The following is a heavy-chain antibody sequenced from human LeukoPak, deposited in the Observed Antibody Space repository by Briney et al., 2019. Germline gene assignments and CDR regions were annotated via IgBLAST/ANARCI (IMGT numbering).Heavy chain of an antibody. CDR3: ARDLNILEWSPTGMDV. D-gene: IGHD3-3*01. CDR1: GYDFTNYY. Sequence: ASVRVSCKASGYDFTNYYINWVRQAPGQRFEWMGWINPNSGGTNYAQKFQGWVTMTRDTSISTAYMELSRLRSDDTAVYYCARDLNILEWSPTGMDVWGQGTTVTVSS. CDR2: INPNSGGT. V-gene: IGHV1-2*04. J-gene: IGHJ6*02.